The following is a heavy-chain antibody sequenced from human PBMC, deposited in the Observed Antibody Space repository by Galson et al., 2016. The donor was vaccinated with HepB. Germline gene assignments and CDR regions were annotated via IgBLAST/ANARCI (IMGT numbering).Heavy chain of an antibody. D-gene: IGHD7-27*01. CDR2: IFYSGST. V-gene: IGHV4-39*01. J-gene: IGHJ2*01. CDR3: ARQVSATGDWHFDL. Sequence: ETLSLTCAVSGGSISSSSHYWGWIRQPPRKGLEWIGSIFYSGSTFFDASLQSRVTIYVDTSKNHFSLRLRSVTAADTAVYYCARQVSATGDWHFDLWGRGTLVTVSS. CDR1: GGSISSSSHY.